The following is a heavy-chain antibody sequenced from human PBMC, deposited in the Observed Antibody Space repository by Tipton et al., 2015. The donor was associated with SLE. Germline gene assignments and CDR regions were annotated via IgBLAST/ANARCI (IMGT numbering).Heavy chain of an antibody. D-gene: IGHD4-17*01. CDR2: IYYSGGT. CDR1: GGSISSHY. Sequence: TLSLTCTVSGGSISSHYWSWFRQPPGKGLEWIGYIYYSGGTNYNPSLKSRVTISVDTSKNQFSLKLSSVTAADTAVYYCARGPPPGYGDYFDYWGQGTLVTVSS. CDR3: ARGPPPGYGDYFDY. V-gene: IGHV4-59*11. J-gene: IGHJ4*02.